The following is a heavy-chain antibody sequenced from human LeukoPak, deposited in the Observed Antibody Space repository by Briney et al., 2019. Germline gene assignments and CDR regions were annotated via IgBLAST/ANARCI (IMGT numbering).Heavy chain of an antibody. J-gene: IGHJ4*02. V-gene: IGHV4-59*01. CDR1: GGSISSYY. CDR2: IYYSGST. D-gene: IGHD6-6*01. CDR3: ARSYSSSLDY. Sequence: SETLSLTCTVSGGSISSYYWSWIRQPPGKGLGWIGYIYYSGSTNYNPSLKSRVTISVDTSKNQFSLKLSSVTAADTAVYYCARSYSSSLDYWGQGTLVTVSS.